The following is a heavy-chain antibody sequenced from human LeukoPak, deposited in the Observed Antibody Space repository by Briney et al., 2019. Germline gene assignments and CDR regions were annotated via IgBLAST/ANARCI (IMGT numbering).Heavy chain of an antibody. D-gene: IGHD4-23*01. J-gene: IGHJ4*02. CDR3: ARDYGGSSPFDY. CDR2: ISSSDSTI. CDR1: GFTFSSYG. Sequence: PGGSLRLSCAASGFTFSSYGMHWVRQPPGKGLEWVSYISSSDSTIYYADSVKGRFTISRDNAKNSLYLQMNSLRAEDTAVYYCARDYGGSSPFDYWGQGTLVTVSS. V-gene: IGHV3-48*04.